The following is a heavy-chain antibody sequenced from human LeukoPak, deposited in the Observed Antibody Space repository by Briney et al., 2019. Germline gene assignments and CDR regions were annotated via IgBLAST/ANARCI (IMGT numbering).Heavy chain of an antibody. Sequence: ASVKVSCKASGYTFTSYAMHWVRQAPRQRLEWMGWINAGNGNTKYSQKFQGRVTITRDTSASTAYMELSSLRSEDTAVYYCARDRAIGYCSGGSCPYYFDYWGQGTLVTVSS. CDR1: GYTFTSYA. CDR2: INAGNGNT. V-gene: IGHV1-3*01. CDR3: ARDRAIGYCSGGSCPYYFDY. D-gene: IGHD2-15*01. J-gene: IGHJ4*02.